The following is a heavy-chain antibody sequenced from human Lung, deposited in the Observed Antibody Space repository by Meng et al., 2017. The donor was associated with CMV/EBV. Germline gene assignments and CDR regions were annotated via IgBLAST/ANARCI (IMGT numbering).Heavy chain of an antibody. V-gene: IGHV3-48*04. D-gene: IGHD3-16*02. J-gene: IGHJ6*02. CDR1: GFTFRSYN. Sequence: GGSLRLSCEASGFTFRSYNMNWVRHAPGKGLEWVSYISFSSSIIHYADSVKGRFTISRDNARDSLYLQMNSLRAEDTAVYFCAGYTSSSYGMGVWGQGTTVTVSS. CDR3: AGYTSSSYGMGV. CDR2: ISFSSSII.